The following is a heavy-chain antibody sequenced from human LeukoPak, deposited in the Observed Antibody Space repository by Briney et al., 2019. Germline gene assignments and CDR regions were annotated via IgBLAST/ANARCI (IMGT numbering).Heavy chain of an antibody. CDR3: ARGAYYYDSSGYYVFDY. V-gene: IGHV1-69*06. D-gene: IGHD3-22*01. CDR1: GGTFSSYS. Sequence: SVKVSCKASGGTFSSYSISWVRQAPGQGLEWMGGIIPMFGSANYAQKFQGRVTITADKSTSTAYMELSSLRSEDTAVYYCARGAYYYDSSGYYVFDYWGQGTLVTVSS. CDR2: IIPMFGSA. J-gene: IGHJ4*02.